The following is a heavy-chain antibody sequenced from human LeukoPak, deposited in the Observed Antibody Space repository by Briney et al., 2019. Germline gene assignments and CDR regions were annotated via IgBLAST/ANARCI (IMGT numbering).Heavy chain of an antibody. D-gene: IGHD6-19*01. CDR1: GYTFTSYA. J-gene: IGHJ4*02. V-gene: IGHV1-3*01. CDR3: ARVRVAVAGTGYHFDY. Sequence: ASVKVSCKASGYTFTSYAMHWVRQAPGQRLEWMGWINAGNGNTKYSQKFQGRVTITRDTSASTAYMELSRLRSDDTAVYYCARVRVAVAGTGYHFDYWGQGTLVTVSS. CDR2: INAGNGNT.